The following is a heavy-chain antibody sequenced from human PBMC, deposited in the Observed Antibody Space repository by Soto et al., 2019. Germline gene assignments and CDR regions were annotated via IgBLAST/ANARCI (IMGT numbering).Heavy chain of an antibody. CDR1: GGSISSGCYS. CDR3: ARVPGP. Sequence: SEDLSLTCAVSGGSISSGCYSWSWNRQPPGKGLEWIGYIYHSGRTYYNPSLKSRVTISVDRSKNQFSLKLSSVTAADTAVYYCARVPGPWGQGTLVTVS. V-gene: IGHV4-30-2*01. CDR2: IYHSGRT. J-gene: IGHJ5*02.